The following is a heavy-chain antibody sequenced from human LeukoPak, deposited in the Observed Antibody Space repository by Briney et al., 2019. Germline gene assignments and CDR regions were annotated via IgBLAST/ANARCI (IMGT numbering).Heavy chain of an antibody. D-gene: IGHD3-10*01. CDR2: ISYDGSNK. V-gene: IGHV3-30*18. CDR1: GFSFSAYG. Sequence: GRSLRLSCAASGFSFSAYGVHWVRQAPGKGLEWVAVISYDGSNKYYADSVKGRFTISRDNSKNTLYLQMNSLRAEDTAVYYCAKQSSGSSFDYWGQGTLVTVSS. J-gene: IGHJ4*02. CDR3: AKQSSGSSFDY.